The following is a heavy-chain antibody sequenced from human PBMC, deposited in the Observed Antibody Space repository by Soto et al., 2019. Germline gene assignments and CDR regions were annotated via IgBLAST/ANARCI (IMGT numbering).Heavy chain of an antibody. V-gene: IGHV4-59*01. CDR2: IYYSGST. CDR3: ARSRPYNWEKNWFDP. J-gene: IGHJ5*02. CDR1: GGSIISYY. D-gene: IGHD1-20*01. Sequence: SETLSLTCTFSGGSIISYYWSWVRQPPGKGLEWIGYIYYSGSTNYNPSLKSRVTISVDTSKNQFSLKLSSVTAADTAVYYCARSRPYNWEKNWFDPWGQGTLVTVSS.